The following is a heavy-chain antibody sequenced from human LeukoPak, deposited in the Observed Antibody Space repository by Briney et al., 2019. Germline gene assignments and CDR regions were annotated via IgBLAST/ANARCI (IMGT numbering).Heavy chain of an antibody. V-gene: IGHV3-7*04. J-gene: IGHJ4*02. CDR1: GFSLSIYW. CDR3: ARADFRGSSWDYAY. D-gene: IGHD6-13*01. CDR2: IKEDGSER. Sequence: GGSLRLPCVASGFSLSIYWMGWVRQAPGKGLEWVANIKEDGSERYYVDSVKGRFIISRANAKNSLYLQVNSLRAEDTAAYYCARADFRGSSWDYAYWGQGALVTVSS.